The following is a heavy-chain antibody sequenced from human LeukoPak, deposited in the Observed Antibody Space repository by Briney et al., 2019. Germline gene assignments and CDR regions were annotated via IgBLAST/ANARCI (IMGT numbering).Heavy chain of an antibody. D-gene: IGHD1-26*01. J-gene: IGHJ4*02. CDR3: ERSPSSGSYWVY. Sequence: PGGSLRLSCAASGFTFSSYAMHWVRQAPGKGLEWVAVISYDGSNKYYADSVKGRFTISRDNSKNTLYLQMNSLRAEDTAVYYCERSPSSGSYWVYWGQGTLVTVSS. CDR1: GFTFSSYA. V-gene: IGHV3-30*01. CDR2: ISYDGSNK.